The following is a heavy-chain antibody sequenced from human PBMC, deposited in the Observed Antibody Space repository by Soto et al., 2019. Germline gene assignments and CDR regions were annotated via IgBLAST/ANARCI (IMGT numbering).Heavy chain of an antibody. V-gene: IGHV5-10-1*01. D-gene: IGHD4-4*01. CDR3: ARNALTVNTSSVYYYGMAV. CDR2: IDPSDSYT. Sequence: GESLKISCKGSGYSFTSYWISWVRQMPGKGLEWMGRIDPSDSYTNYSPSFQGHVTISADQSISTAYMQWSSLKASDTAMYYCARNALTVNTSSVYYYGMAVWAQGTTVTVSS. J-gene: IGHJ6*01. CDR1: GYSFTSYW.